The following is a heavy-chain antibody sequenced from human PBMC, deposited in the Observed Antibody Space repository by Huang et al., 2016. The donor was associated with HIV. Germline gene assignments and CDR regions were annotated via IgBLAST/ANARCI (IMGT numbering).Heavy chain of an antibody. J-gene: IGHJ4*02. CDR2: INSDGSST. D-gene: IGHD3-22*01. Sequence: EVQLVESGGGLVQPGGSLRLSCAASGFSISSYWMHWVRQAQGKGRVVVSRINSDGSSTSYADSVNGRFTISRDNAKNTLYLQMNSLRAEDTAVYYCARDPRIQSWLNFFDYWGQGTLVSVSS. CDR1: GFSISSYW. CDR3: ARDPRIQSWLNFFDY. V-gene: IGHV3-74*01.